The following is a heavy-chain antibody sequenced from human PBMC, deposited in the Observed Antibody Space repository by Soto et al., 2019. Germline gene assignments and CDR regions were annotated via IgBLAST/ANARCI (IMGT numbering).Heavy chain of an antibody. J-gene: IGHJ6*02. Sequence: GVSLRLSCTAAGFTFSSYGRRRVRQATGKGLECEAVISYDGSNKYYADSVKGRFTISRDNSKNTLYLQMNSLRAEDTAVYYCAKDLPFPDYDFWSGLPSYYGMDVWGQGTTVTVS. CDR1: GFTFSSYG. D-gene: IGHD3-3*01. CDR2: ISYDGSNK. V-gene: IGHV3-30*18. CDR3: AKDLPFPDYDFWSGLPSYYGMDV.